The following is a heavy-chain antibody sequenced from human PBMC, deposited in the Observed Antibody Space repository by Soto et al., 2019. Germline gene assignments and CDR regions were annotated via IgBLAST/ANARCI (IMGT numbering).Heavy chain of an antibody. CDR1: AFTLTAFS. Sequence: ASMKVSCMVSAFTLTAFSIPGEPDARGNALAFMGGFDPEDGETIYAQKFQGRVTMTEDTATDTAYMELSSLRSEDTAVYYCATRIGCCSCGCCYSDWFDPWGQGTLVTVSS. V-gene: IGHV1-24*01. D-gene: IGHD2-15*01. CDR2: FDPEDGET. J-gene: IGHJ5*02. CDR3: ATRIGCCSCGCCYSDWFDP.